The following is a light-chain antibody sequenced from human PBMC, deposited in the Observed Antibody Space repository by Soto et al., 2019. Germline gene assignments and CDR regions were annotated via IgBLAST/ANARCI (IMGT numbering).Light chain of an antibody. CDR1: QSISSW. V-gene: IGKV1-5*01. Sequence: DIQMTQSPSTLSASVGDRVTLTCRASQSISSWLAWYQQKPGKAPKLLIYHAYSLQSGVPSRFSGSGSGTEFTLTISGLQPDDFATYYCQQYNSYSVTFGQGTKVDIK. J-gene: IGKJ1*01. CDR3: QQYNSYSVT. CDR2: HAY.